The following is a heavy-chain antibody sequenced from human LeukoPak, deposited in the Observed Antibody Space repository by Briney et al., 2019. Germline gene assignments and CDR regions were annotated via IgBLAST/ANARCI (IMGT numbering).Heavy chain of an antibody. CDR2: ISSNGGST. CDR3: VKDHGLLWFGGSD. V-gene: IGHV3-64D*06. Sequence: PGGSLRLSCSASGFTFSSYAMHWVRQAPGKGLEYVSAISSNGGSTYYADSVKGRFTISRDNSKNTLYLQMSSLRAEDTAVYYCVKDHGLLWFGGSDWGQGTLVTVSS. CDR1: GFTFSSYA. J-gene: IGHJ4*02. D-gene: IGHD3-10*01.